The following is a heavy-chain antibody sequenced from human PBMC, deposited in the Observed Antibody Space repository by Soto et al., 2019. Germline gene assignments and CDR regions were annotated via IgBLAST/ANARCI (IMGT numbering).Heavy chain of an antibody. D-gene: IGHD3-22*01. CDR3: ARDDYYDTSGYLALFDY. Sequence: RLSCAASGFTFSSYSMNWVRQAPGKGLEWVSIIYTDGSTYYADSVKGRFTISRDNAKNSLYLQMNSLRDEDTAVYYCARDDYYDTSGYLALFDYWGQGTLVTVSS. CDR2: IYTDGST. J-gene: IGHJ4*02. V-gene: IGHV3-48*02. CDR1: GFTFSSYS.